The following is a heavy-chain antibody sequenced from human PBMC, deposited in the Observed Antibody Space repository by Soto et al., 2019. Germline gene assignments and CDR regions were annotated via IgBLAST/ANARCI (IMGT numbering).Heavy chain of an antibody. CDR3: ARDRFGSGSHYYYYYGMDV. D-gene: IGHD3-10*01. J-gene: IGHJ6*02. CDR1: GGSFSGYY. V-gene: IGHV4-34*01. CDR2: INHSGST. Sequence: PSETLSLTCAVYGGSFSGYYWSWIRQPPGKGLEWIGEINHSGSTNYNPSLKSRVTISVDTSKNQFSLKLSSVTAADTAVYYCARDRFGSGSHYYYYYGMDVWGQGTTVTVPS.